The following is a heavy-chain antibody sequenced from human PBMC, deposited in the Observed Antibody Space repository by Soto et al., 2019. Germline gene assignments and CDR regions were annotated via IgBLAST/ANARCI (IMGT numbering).Heavy chain of an antibody. V-gene: IGHV3-33*01. CDR2: IWYDGSNE. CDR3: ARDLSVVPAAALISNWFDP. Sequence: ESGGGVVQPGRSLRLSCAASGFTFSSYGMHWVRQAPGKGLEWVAVIWYDGSNEYYADSVKGRFTISRDNSKNTLYLQMNSLRAEDTAVYYCARDLSVVPAAALISNWFDPWGQGTLVTVSS. CDR1: GFTFSSYG. D-gene: IGHD2-2*01. J-gene: IGHJ5*02.